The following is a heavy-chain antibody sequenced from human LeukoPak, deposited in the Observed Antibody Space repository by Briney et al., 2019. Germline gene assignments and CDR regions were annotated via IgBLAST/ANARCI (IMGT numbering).Heavy chain of an antibody. Sequence: GGSLRLSCEASGFTFTTYAIYWVRQAPGKGLECVSGICGSGGCTYYADSVKGRFTISRDNSKNTVYLQMNSLTADDTAVYYCAKTTVGYSSGRYPGWPADCWGQGTLVTVSS. CDR2: ICGSGGCT. V-gene: IGHV3-23*01. CDR3: AKTTVGYSSGRYPGWPADC. D-gene: IGHD6-19*01. J-gene: IGHJ4*02. CDR1: GFTFTTYA.